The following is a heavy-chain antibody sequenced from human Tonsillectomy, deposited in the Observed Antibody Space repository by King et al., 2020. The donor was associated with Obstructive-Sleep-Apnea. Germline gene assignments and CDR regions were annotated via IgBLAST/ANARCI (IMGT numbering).Heavy chain of an antibody. CDR2: IYYSGST. D-gene: IGHD3-10*01. CDR1: GDSISSSSYY. Sequence: QLQESGPGLVKPSETLSLTCNVSGDSISSSSYYWGWIRQPPGKGLEWIGNIYYSGSTYYNPSLTSRVTIFVYTSRNQFSLKLSSVTAADTAVYHCARFAYYYGSGSPGDYWGQGALVTVSS. CDR3: ARFAYYYGSGSPGDY. V-gene: IGHV4-39*01. J-gene: IGHJ4*02.